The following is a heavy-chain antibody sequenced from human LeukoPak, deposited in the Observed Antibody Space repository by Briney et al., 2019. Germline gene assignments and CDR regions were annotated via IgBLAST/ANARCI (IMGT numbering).Heavy chain of an antibody. J-gene: IGHJ6*03. V-gene: IGHV1-2*02. CDR2: INPNSGGT. CDR3: ARSGPGPDYYYYYMDF. D-gene: IGHD1-14*01. Sequence: ASVKVSCKASGYTLTGYYMQWARQAPGQGLEWMGWINPNSGGTNYAQQFQGRVTMTRDTSTSTAYMELSRLRSDDTAVYYCARSGPGPDYYYYYMDFWGKGTTVTVSS. CDR1: GYTLTGYY.